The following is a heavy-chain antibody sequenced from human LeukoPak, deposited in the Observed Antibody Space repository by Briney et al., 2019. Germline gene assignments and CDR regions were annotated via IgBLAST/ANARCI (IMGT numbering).Heavy chain of an antibody. J-gene: IGHJ4*02. V-gene: IGHV4-59*12. Sequence: TSETLSLTCTVSGGSISSYYWSWIRQPPGKGLEWIGYIYYSGSTNYNPSLKSRVTISVDTSKNQFSLKLSSVTAADTAVYYCAGEASYNFDYWGQGTLVTVSS. CDR3: AGEASYNFDY. CDR1: GGSISSYY. CDR2: IYYSGST. D-gene: IGHD2-2*02.